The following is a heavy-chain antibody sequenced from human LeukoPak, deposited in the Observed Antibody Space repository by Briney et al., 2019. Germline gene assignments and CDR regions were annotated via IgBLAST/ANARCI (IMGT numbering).Heavy chain of an antibody. D-gene: IGHD6-19*01. Sequence: PGGSLRPSCAASGFTFSSYEMNWVRQAPGKGLEWVSYISSSGSTIYYADSVKGRFTISRDNAKNSLYLQMNSLRAEDTAVYYCASPGYSSGWLYFDYWGQGTLVTVSS. J-gene: IGHJ4*02. V-gene: IGHV3-48*03. CDR3: ASPGYSSGWLYFDY. CDR1: GFTFSSYE. CDR2: ISSSGSTI.